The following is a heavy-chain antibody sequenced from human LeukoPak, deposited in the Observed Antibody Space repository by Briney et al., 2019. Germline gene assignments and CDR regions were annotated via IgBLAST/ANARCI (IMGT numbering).Heavy chain of an antibody. Sequence: GGSLRLSCAASGFTFSSYAMSWVRQAPGKGLEWVSAISGSGGSTYYANSVKGRFTISRDNSKNTLYLQMNSLRAEDTAVYYCAKEYAIFGVVMNAFDIWGQGTMVTLSS. CDR2: ISGSGGST. J-gene: IGHJ3*02. D-gene: IGHD3-3*01. V-gene: IGHV3-23*01. CDR1: GFTFSSYA. CDR3: AKEYAIFGVVMNAFDI.